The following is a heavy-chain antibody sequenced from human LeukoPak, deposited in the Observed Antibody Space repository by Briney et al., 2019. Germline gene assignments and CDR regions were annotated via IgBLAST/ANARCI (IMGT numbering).Heavy chain of an antibody. J-gene: IGHJ4*02. CDR1: GFDFSVYS. CDR2: ITSDRNTI. V-gene: IGHV3-48*01. D-gene: IGHD3-3*01. Sequence: GGSLRLSCAASGFDFSVYSMNWVRQAPGKGLEWISYITSDRNTIYYAASVRGRFTISRDNAKKSVYLELSNLRADDTAMYYCARSTEWFADYWGQGTLVTVSS. CDR3: ARSTEWFADY.